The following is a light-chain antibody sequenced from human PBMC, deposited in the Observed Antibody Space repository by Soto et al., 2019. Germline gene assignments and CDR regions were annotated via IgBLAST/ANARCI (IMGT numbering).Light chain of an antibody. CDR3: QQYNSYLWT. Sequence: DIQMTQSPSTLSASVGDRVTITCRVSQSISSWLAWYQQKPGKAPKLLIYKASSLESGVPPRFSGSGSGTEFTLTISSLQPDDFATYYCQQYNSYLWTFGQGTKV. J-gene: IGKJ1*01. CDR2: KAS. V-gene: IGKV1-5*03. CDR1: QSISSW.